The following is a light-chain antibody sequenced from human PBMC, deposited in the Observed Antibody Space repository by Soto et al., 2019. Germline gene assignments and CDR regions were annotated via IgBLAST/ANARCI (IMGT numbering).Light chain of an antibody. CDR3: TSYTSSTTGV. Sequence: QSALTQPASVSGSPGQSITISCTGTSSDVGGYNYVSWYQQFPGKAPKLMIYEVSTRPSGVSNRFSGSKSGNTAYLTISGLQAEDEADYYCTSYTSSTTGVFGGGTKLDRP. J-gene: IGLJ3*02. CDR2: EVS. CDR1: SSDVGGYNY. V-gene: IGLV2-14*01.